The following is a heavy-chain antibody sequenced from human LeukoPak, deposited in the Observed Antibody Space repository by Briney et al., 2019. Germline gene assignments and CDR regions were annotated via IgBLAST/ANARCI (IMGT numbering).Heavy chain of an antibody. V-gene: IGHV3-7*01. CDR2: IKQDGSEK. CDR3: ARGSEYTSSTNYYFDY. D-gene: IGHD6-6*01. CDR1: GFTFSSYW. Sequence: GGSLRLSCAASGFTFSSYWMSWVRQAPGKGLEWVANIKQDGSEKHYVDSVKGRFTIYRDNAKKSLFLHMNSLRVEDTAVYYCARGSEYTSSTNYYFDYWGQGTLVTVSS. J-gene: IGHJ4*02.